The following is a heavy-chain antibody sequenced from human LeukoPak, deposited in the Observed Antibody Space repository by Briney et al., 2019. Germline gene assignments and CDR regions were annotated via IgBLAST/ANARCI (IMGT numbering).Heavy chain of an antibody. CDR2: INSDGSST. CDR3: ARDGTGSTYYDFWSGFPHGMDV. Sequence: RGSLRLSCAASGFTFSSYWMHWVRQAPGKGLVWVSRINSDGSSTSYADSVKGRFTISRDNAKNTLYLQMNSLRAEDTAVYYCARDGTGSTYYDFWSGFPHGMDVWGQGTTVTVSS. J-gene: IGHJ6*02. D-gene: IGHD3-3*01. CDR1: GFTFSSYW. V-gene: IGHV3-74*01.